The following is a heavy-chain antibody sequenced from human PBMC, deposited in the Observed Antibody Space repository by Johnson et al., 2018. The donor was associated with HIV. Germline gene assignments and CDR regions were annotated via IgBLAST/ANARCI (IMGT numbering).Heavy chain of an antibody. J-gene: IGHJ3*02. CDR3: ARDGCVNEAFAI. Sequence: QVQLVESGGGVVQPGRSLRLSCAASGITFSDYYMSWIRQAPGKGLEWVSYISGSGSTLYYEDYVKGRFTISRDNAKNSLYMQRNNLRAEHTAVYYCARDGCVNEAFAIWGQGTMVTGSS. D-gene: IGHD4/OR15-4a*01. CDR2: ISGSGSTL. CDR1: GITFSDYY. V-gene: IGHV3-11*04.